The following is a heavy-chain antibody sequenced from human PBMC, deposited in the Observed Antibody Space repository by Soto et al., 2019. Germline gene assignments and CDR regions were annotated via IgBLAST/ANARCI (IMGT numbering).Heavy chain of an antibody. D-gene: IGHD4-17*01. CDR3: ARDVMTTVTMRVGDYFDY. CDR1: GFTFSSYG. V-gene: IGHV3-33*01. CDR2: IWYDGSNK. Sequence: QVQLVESGGGVVQPGRSPRLSCAASGFTFSSYGMHWVRQAPGKGLEWVAVIWYDGSNKYYADSVKGRFTISRDNSKNTLYLQMNSLRAEDTAVYYCARDVMTTVTMRVGDYFDYWGQGTLVTVSS. J-gene: IGHJ4*02.